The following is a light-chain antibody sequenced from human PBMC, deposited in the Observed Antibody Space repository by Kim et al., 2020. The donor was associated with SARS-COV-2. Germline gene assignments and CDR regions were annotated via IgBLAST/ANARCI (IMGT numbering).Light chain of an antibody. Sequence: DIQLTQSPSFLSASVGDRVTITCRASQCISSYLAWYQQKPGKAPKLLIYGASTLQSGVPSRFSGSGAGTKFTLTITNLQPEDFATYYCQQLNTYPLVTFGQGTRLEIK. V-gene: IGKV1-9*01. CDR3: QQLNTYPLVT. J-gene: IGKJ5*01. CDR2: GAS. CDR1: QCISSY.